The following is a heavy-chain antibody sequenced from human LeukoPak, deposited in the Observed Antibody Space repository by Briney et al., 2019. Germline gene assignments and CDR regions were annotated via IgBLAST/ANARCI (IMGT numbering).Heavy chain of an antibody. CDR1: GYTFTTYW. CDR2: IYPGDSDT. CDR3: ARHDYGDY. Sequence: GESLKISCKGSGYTFTTYWIGWVRQMPGKGLEWMGIIYPGDSDTRYNPSFQGRVTISADKSISTAHLHWSSLKASDTAMYYCARHDYGDYWGQGTLVTVSS. J-gene: IGHJ4*02. V-gene: IGHV5-51*01.